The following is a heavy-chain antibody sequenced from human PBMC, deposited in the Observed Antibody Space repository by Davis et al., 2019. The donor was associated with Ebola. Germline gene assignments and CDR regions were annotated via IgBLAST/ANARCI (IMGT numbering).Heavy chain of an antibody. D-gene: IGHD2-15*01. J-gene: IGHJ4*02. CDR1: GYTFTSYG. CDR2: ISAYNGNT. CDR3: AREGYCSGGSCYQFDY. Sequence: AASVKVSCKASGYTFTSYGISWVRQAPGQGLEWMGWISAYNGNTNYAQKLQGRVTMTTDTSTSTAYMELSRLRSDDTAVYYCAREGYCSGGSCYQFDYWGQGTLVTVSS. V-gene: IGHV1-18*04.